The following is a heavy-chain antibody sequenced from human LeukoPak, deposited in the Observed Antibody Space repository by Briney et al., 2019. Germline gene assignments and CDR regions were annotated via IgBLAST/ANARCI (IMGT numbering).Heavy chain of an antibody. CDR3: ARELEIAVAGTLGY. V-gene: IGHV3-53*01. D-gene: IGHD6-19*01. J-gene: IGHJ4*02. CDR2: IYSSDST. Sequence: PGGSLRLSCAASGFTVTSNYMSWVRQAPGKGLEWVSVIYSSDSTYYADSVKGRFTISRDNSKNMVYLQMNSLRAEDTAVYYCARELEIAVAGTLGYWGQGTLVTVSS. CDR1: GFTVTSNY.